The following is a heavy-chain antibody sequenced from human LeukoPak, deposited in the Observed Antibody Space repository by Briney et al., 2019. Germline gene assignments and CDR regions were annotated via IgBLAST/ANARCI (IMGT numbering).Heavy chain of an antibody. J-gene: IGHJ4*02. V-gene: IGHV4-59*01. D-gene: IGHD4-23*01. CDR2: IYYSGST. Sequence: PSETLSLTCTVSGGSISSYYWSWIRQPPGKGLEWIGYIYYSGSTNYNPSLKSRVTISVDTSKNQFSLKVHSVTAADTAVYYCASLGAVARGYYFDYWGQGTLVTVSS. CDR3: ASLGAVARGYYFDY. CDR1: GGSISSYY.